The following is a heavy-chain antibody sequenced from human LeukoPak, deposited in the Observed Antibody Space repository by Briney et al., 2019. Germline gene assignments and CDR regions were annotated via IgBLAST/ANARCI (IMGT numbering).Heavy chain of an antibody. Sequence: KPSETLSLTCTASGDSINTYYWSWIRQPPGKGLEWIGYIYYRVTSDYNPSLKSRVTISVDTSKNQFSLKLSSVTAADTAVYYCARPYTTPYYYYMDVWGKGTTVTISS. CDR1: GDSINTYY. CDR2: IYYRVTS. J-gene: IGHJ6*03. CDR3: ARPYTTPYYYYMDV. D-gene: IGHD1-1*01. V-gene: IGHV4-59*12.